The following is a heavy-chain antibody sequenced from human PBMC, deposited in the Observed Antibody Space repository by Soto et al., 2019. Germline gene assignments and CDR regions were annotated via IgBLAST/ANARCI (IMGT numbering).Heavy chain of an antibody. J-gene: IGHJ4*02. CDR2: ISAHNGNT. CDR3: ARGRYGDY. D-gene: IGHD1-1*01. V-gene: IGHV1-18*01. Sequence: QVHLVQSGAEVKKPGASVKVSCKGSGYTFTSYGITWVRQAPGQGLEWMGWISAHNGNTNYAQKLQGRVTVTRDTDTRTAYMELRSLRSDDTAVYYCARGRYGDYWGQGALVTVSS. CDR1: GYTFTSYG.